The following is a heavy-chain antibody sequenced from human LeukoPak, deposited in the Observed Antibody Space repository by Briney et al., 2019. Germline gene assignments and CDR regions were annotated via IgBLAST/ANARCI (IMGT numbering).Heavy chain of an antibody. CDR1: GFIFSSYR. CDR2: ISGSGGST. Sequence: GGSLRLFCAASGFIFSSYRMNWVRQAPGKGLEWVSAISGSGGSTYYADSVKGRFTISRDNSKNTLYLQMNSLRAEDTAVYYCAKDLLPRRGGDYWGQGTLVTVSS. V-gene: IGHV3-23*01. CDR3: AKDLLPRRGGDY. J-gene: IGHJ4*02. D-gene: IGHD2/OR15-2a*01.